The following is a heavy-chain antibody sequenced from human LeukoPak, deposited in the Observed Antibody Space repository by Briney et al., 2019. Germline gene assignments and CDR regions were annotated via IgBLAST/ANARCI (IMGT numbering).Heavy chain of an antibody. J-gene: IGHJ1*01. CDR3: VRGPGR. CDR2: INEDGSEK. CDR1: GFIFRNYW. Sequence: GGSLRLSCAATGFIFRNYWMGWVRQAPGKGLEWVANINEDGSEKYYVDSVKGRFTISRDNAKNSLYLQMNILRAEDTAVFYCVRGPGRCGKGTLVSV. V-gene: IGHV3-7*04.